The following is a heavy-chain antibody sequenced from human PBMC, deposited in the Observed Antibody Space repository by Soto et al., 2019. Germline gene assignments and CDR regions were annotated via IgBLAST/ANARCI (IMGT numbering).Heavy chain of an antibody. V-gene: IGHV3-33*06. CDR2: IWYDGSNK. D-gene: IGHD3-10*01. Sequence: QVQLVESGGGVVQPGRSLRLSCAASGFPFSSYGMHWVRQAPGTGLEWVAVIWYDGSNKYYAESVKGRFTISRDNSKNTPYLQMNSLRAEDAAVYFFAKAPYRTMVRFDYWGQGTLVTVSS. J-gene: IGHJ4*02. CDR1: GFPFSSYG. CDR3: AKAPYRTMVRFDY.